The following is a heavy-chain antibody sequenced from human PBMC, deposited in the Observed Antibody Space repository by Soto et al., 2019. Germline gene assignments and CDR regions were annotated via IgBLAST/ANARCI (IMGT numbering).Heavy chain of an antibody. CDR2: IIPKFAAT. CDR3: ARGGIVAVPTARNSYADYTNYRFDS. D-gene: IGHD4-4*01. CDR1: GGSFSDFA. Sequence: QVQLAQSGAEVRKPGSSVKVSCRASGGSFSDFAFSWVRQAPGQGLEWMGGIIPKFAATKYAQRFQGRVTISADAATRTVYMALSSLTSDDTAVYYFARGGIVAVPTARNSYADYTNYRFDSWSQRSLVSVSS. V-gene: IGHV1-69*01. J-gene: IGHJ4*02.